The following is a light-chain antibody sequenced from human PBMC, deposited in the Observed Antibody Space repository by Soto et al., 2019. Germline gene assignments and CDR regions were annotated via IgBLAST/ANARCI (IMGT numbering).Light chain of an antibody. V-gene: IGKV1-5*03. Sequence: VQMTQSPSTLSASVGDRVTITCRASKSINSWLAWYQQKPGRAPKVLIYKASSLESGVPSRFSGSGSGTEFTLTISSLQPDDFATYYCQQYNSHSTFGQGTKVEVK. CDR3: QQYNSHST. J-gene: IGKJ1*01. CDR2: KAS. CDR1: KSINSW.